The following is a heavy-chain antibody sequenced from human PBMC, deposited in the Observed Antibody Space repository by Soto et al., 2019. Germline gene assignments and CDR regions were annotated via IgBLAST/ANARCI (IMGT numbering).Heavy chain of an antibody. CDR2: ISGSGGST. CDR1: GFTFSTYA. J-gene: IGHJ4*02. D-gene: IGHD4-4*01. Sequence: EVQLLESGGGLVQPGGSLRVSCAASGFTFSTYAMSWVRQAPGRGLEWVSGISGSGGSTYYADSVKGRFTISRDNSKNTLYLQMNSLRAEDTAVYYCAKSASGGLTTVSSDYWGQGTLVTVSS. V-gene: IGHV3-23*01. CDR3: AKSASGGLTTVSSDY.